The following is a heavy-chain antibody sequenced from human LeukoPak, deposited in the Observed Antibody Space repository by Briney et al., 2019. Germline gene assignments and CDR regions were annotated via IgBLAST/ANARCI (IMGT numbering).Heavy chain of an antibody. CDR1: GYTFTDYV. D-gene: IGHD3-22*01. CDR2: INPNSGGT. V-gene: IGHV1-2*04. Sequence: VASVKVSCKTSGYTFTDYVVGWVRQAPGQGLEWMGWINPNSGGTNYAQKFQGWVTMTRDTSISTAYMELSRLRSDDTAVYYCASSLSAADSSGYYDAFDIWGQGTMVTVSS. J-gene: IGHJ3*02. CDR3: ASSLSAADSSGYYDAFDI.